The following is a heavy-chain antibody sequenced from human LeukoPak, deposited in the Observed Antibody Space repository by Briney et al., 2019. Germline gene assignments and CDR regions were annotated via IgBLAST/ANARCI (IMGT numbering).Heavy chain of an antibody. D-gene: IGHD5-12*01. V-gene: IGHV4-59*01. CDR2: IYYSGST. J-gene: IGHJ6*03. CDR3: AGESRSGYDWIGYYYYHMDV. Sequence: SETLSLTCTVSGGSISSYYWSWIRQPPGKGLEWIGYIYYSGSTNYNPSLKSRVTISVDTSKNQFSLKLSSVTAADTAVYYCAGESRSGYDWIGYYYYHMDVWGKGATVTVSS. CDR1: GGSISSYY.